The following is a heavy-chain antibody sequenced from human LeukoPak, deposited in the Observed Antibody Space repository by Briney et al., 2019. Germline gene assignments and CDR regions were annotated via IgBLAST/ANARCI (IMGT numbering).Heavy chain of an antibody. D-gene: IGHD3-10*01. CDR3: ARNLLFGESSDAFDM. CDR2: INPKSGGT. J-gene: IGHJ3*02. Sequence: ASVKVSCKASGYSFTGHYMHWVRQAPGQGLEWMGWINPKSGGTNYAQKFQGRVTMTRDTSISTAYMDMSSLRSDDTAVYYCARNLLFGESSDAFDMWGQRAMVNGSS. V-gene: IGHV1-2*02. CDR1: GYSFTGHY.